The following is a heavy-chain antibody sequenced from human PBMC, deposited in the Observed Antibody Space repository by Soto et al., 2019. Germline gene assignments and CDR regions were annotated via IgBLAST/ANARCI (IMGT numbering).Heavy chain of an antibody. CDR3: ARGLTMGQLPSHFDH. V-gene: IGHV4-61*08. Sequence: SETLSLTCTVSGGSISSGDYYWSWIRQPPGKGLEWIGYVHSSGITNYNPSLKRRVTISVDTSRNQFSLRLSSVTAADTAVYYCARGLTMGQLPSHFDHWGQGTLVTVSS. D-gene: IGHD3-16*01. CDR2: VHSSGIT. J-gene: IGHJ5*02. CDR1: GGSISSGDYY.